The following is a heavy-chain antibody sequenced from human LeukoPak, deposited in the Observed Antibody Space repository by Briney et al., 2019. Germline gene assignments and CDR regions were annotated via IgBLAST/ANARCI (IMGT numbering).Heavy chain of an antibody. CDR2: TSFDGRNK. D-gene: IGHD5-18*01. J-gene: IGHJ6*04. CDR3: ARDPDSGYSYGTPSGYGMDV. CDR1: GFTFNIYA. V-gene: IGHV3-30*04. Sequence: PGGSLRHSCAASGFTFNIYAMHWVRQAPGKGLEWVAVTSFDGRNKYYADSVRGRFTISRDNSKNTLYLQMNNLRAEDTAVYYCARDPDSGYSYGTPSGYGMDVWGKGTTVTVSS.